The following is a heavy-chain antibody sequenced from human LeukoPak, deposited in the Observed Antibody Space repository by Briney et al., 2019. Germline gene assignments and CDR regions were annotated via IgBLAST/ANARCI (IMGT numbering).Heavy chain of an antibody. V-gene: IGHV3-53*01. CDR3: ARVRGGYNHYYYYGMDV. Sequence: GGSLRLSCAASGFTVSSNYMSWVRQAPGKGLEWVSVIYSGGSTYYADSVKGRFTISRDNSKNTLYLQMNSLRAEDTAVYYCARVRGGYNHYYYYGMDVWGQGTTVTVSS. CDR2: IYSGGST. D-gene: IGHD5-24*01. CDR1: GFTVSSNY. J-gene: IGHJ6*02.